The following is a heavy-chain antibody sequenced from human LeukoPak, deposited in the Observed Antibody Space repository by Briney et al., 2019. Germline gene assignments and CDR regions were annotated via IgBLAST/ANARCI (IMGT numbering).Heavy chain of an antibody. Sequence: GGSLRLSCAASGFISSNYGMHWVRQAPGKGLEWVAFIRYDESNKFYADSVKGRFTVSRDNSKNILFLQMNSLRAEDTAVYYCATMQWLEGVDWFDPWGQGTLVTVSS. CDR1: GFISSNYG. J-gene: IGHJ5*02. CDR3: ATMQWLEGVDWFDP. D-gene: IGHD6-19*01. CDR2: IRYDESNK. V-gene: IGHV3-30*02.